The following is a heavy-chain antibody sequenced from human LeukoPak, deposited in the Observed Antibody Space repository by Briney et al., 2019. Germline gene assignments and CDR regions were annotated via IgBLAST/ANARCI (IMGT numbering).Heavy chain of an antibody. CDR2: IRLDGSEK. Sequence: GGSLRLSCVASGFTFGKYWMSWVRQAPGKGLEWVANIRLDGSEKNYVDSVKGRFTISRDNTKNSLYLQMNSLRVEDTAVFYCARDQYDTWSRRGNFDSWGQGTLVTVSS. V-gene: IGHV3-7*03. CDR1: GFTFGKYW. J-gene: IGHJ4*02. D-gene: IGHD3-3*01. CDR3: ARDQYDTWSRRGNFDS.